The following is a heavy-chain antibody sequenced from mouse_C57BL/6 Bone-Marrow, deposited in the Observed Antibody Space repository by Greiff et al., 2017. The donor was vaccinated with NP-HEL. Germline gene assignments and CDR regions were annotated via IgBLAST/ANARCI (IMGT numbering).Heavy chain of an antibody. CDR1: GYTFTSYW. CDR3: AREYYGSSLYAMDY. V-gene: IGHV1-52*01. CDR2: IDPSDSET. J-gene: IGHJ4*01. D-gene: IGHD1-1*01. Sequence: QVQLQQPGAELVRPGSSVKLSCKASGYTFTSYWMHWVKQRPIQGLEWIGNIDPSDSETHYNQKFKDKATLTVDKSSSTAYMQLSSLASEDSAVYYCAREYYGSSLYAMDYWGQGTSVTVAS.